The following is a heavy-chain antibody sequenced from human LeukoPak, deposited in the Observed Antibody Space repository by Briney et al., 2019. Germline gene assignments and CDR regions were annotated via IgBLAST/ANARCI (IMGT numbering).Heavy chain of an antibody. D-gene: IGHD3-22*01. V-gene: IGHV5-51*01. Sequence: GESLKISCKGSGYSFTSYWIGWVRQMPGKGLEWMGIIYPGDSDTRYSPSFQGQVTISADKSISTAHLQWSSLKASDTAMHYCARHRFYYDSSGDAFDIWGQGTMVTVSS. CDR3: ARHRFYYDSSGDAFDI. CDR1: GYSFTSYW. CDR2: IYPGDSDT. J-gene: IGHJ3*02.